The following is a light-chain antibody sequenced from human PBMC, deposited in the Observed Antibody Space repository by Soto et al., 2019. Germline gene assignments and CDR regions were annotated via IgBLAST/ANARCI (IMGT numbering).Light chain of an antibody. CDR2: KAS. V-gene: IGKV1-5*03. CDR3: QQYNNYSCT. CDR1: QSISIW. Sequence: DIQMTQSPSTLSASVGDRVAITCRASQSISIWLAWYQQKPGKAPKLLIYKASSLERGVPSRFSGSGSGTEFTLTIRSLQPDDFATYYCQQYNNYSCTFGQGTKVEIK. J-gene: IGKJ1*01.